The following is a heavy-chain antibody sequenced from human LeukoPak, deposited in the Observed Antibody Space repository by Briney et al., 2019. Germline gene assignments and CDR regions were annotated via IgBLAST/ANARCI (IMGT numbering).Heavy chain of an antibody. J-gene: IGHJ3*02. Sequence: GGSLRLSCAASGFTFGTYWMYWVRQAPGKGLVWVSRIKSDGSSTSYADSVKGRFTISRDNAKNTLYLQMNSLRAEDTAVYYCTTLYSPGGSDIWGQGTVVTVSS. D-gene: IGHD2-8*02. V-gene: IGHV3-74*01. CDR1: GFTFGTYW. CDR3: TTLYSPGGSDI. CDR2: IKSDGSST.